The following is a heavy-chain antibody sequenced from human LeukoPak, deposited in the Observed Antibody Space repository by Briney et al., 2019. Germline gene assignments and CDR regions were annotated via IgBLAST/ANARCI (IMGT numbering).Heavy chain of an antibody. CDR2: INHSGST. Sequence: SETLSLTCAVYGGSFSGYYWSWIRQPPGKGLEWIGEINHSGSTNYNPSLKSRVTISVDTSKNQFSLKLSSVTAADTAVYYCARGASGRIAARPNDDKPVYYYYYYMDVWGKGTTVTVSS. CDR1: GGSFSGYY. V-gene: IGHV4-34*01. J-gene: IGHJ6*03. D-gene: IGHD6-6*01. CDR3: ARGASGRIAARPNDDKPVYYYYYYMDV.